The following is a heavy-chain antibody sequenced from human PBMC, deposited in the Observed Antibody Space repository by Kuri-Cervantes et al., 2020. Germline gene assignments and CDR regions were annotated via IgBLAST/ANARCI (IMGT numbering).Heavy chain of an antibody. CDR3: ARVDCSSTSCYESYYYGMDV. CDR2: IYYSGST. CDR1: GGSISSGDYY. J-gene: IGHJ6*02. V-gene: IGHV4-30-4*01. Sequence: LRLSCTVSGGSISSGDYYWSWIRQPPGKGLEWIGYIYYSGSTYYNPSLKSRVTISVDTSKNQFSLKLSSVTAADTAVYYCARVDCSSTSCYESYYYGMDVWGQGTTVTVSS. D-gene: IGHD2-2*01.